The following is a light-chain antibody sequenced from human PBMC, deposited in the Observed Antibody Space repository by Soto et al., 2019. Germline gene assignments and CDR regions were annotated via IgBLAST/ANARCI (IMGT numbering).Light chain of an antibody. CDR1: SGSIASNY. Sequence: FMLTQPHSVSESPGKTVIISCTRSSGSIASNYVQWYQHRPGSAPTTVIYEDNQRPSGVPDRFSGSIDSSSNSASLTISGLKTEDEADYYCQSYDSSTHVVFGGGTKLTVL. CDR3: QSYDSSTHVV. J-gene: IGLJ2*01. CDR2: EDN. V-gene: IGLV6-57*04.